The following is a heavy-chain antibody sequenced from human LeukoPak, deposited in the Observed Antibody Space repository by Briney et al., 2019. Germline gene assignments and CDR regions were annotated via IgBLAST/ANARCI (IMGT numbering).Heavy chain of an antibody. CDR3: ARVGLRGISYHMDV. V-gene: IGHV3-7*01. CDR1: RFSLSNNW. CDR2: IKADGSEK. D-gene: IGHD5-12*01. Sequence: GVSLRLSCAASRFSLSNNWMTWDRQAPGKGLEWVATIKADGSEKYYVGSVKGRFTVSRDNAKNSLFLQMNSLRAEDTSVYYCARVGLRGISYHMDVWGNGTTVTVSS. J-gene: IGHJ6*03.